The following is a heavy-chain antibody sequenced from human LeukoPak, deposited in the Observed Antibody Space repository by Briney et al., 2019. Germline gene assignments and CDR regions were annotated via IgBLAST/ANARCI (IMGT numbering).Heavy chain of an antibody. D-gene: IGHD3-10*01. V-gene: IGHV4-39*07. Sequence: SETLSLTCTVSGGSISSSSYYWGWIRQPPGKGLEWIGSIYYSGSTYYNPSLKSRVTISVDTSKNQFSLKLSSVTAADTAVYYCARDMVRARGTFDYWGQGTLVTVSS. J-gene: IGHJ4*02. CDR3: ARDMVRARGTFDY. CDR1: GGSISSSSYY. CDR2: IYYSGST.